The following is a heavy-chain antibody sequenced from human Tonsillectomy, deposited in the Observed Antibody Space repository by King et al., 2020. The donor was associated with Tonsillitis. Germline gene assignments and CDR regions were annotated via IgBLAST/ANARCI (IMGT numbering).Heavy chain of an antibody. CDR1: GYTFVSYG. V-gene: IGHV1-18*01. Sequence: VQLVESGAEVKKPGASVKVSCKASGYTFVSYGISWVRQAPGQGLEWMGWISAYNGHTNYAQKLQGRVTMTTDTSTSTAYMELRSLRSDDTAVYYCAGDTVSSGWCPFDYWGQGTLVTVSS. D-gene: IGHD6-19*01. J-gene: IGHJ4*02. CDR2: ISAYNGHT. CDR3: AGDTVSSGWCPFDY.